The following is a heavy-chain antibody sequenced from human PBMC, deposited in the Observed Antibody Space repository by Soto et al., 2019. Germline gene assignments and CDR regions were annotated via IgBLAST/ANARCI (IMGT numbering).Heavy chain of an antibody. J-gene: IGHJ5*01. V-gene: IGHV5-10-1*01. CDR3: ARVHKNWFDS. Sequence: GESLKISCKPSGYNFTAFWIHWVRQMPGKGLEWLGKIDPSDSYTNYSPSFEGHVTIATDNSIATAYLQWSSLRASDTALYFCARVHKNWFDSWAQGTMVTVSS. CDR2: IDPSDSYT. CDR1: GYNFTAFW.